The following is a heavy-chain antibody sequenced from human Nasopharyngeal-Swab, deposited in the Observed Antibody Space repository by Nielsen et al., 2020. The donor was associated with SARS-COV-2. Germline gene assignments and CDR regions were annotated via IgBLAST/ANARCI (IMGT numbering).Heavy chain of an antibody. J-gene: IGHJ6*02. CDR1: GGSVSSGSYY. D-gene: IGHD3-10*01. V-gene: IGHV4-61*01. Sequence: SETLSLTCTVSGGSVSSGSYYWSWIRQPPGKGPEWIGYIYYSGSTNYNPSLKSRVTISVDTSKNQFSLKLSSVTAADTAVYYCARDHYGSGSPSMDVRGQGTTVTVSS. CDR3: ARDHYGSGSPSMDV. CDR2: IYYSGST.